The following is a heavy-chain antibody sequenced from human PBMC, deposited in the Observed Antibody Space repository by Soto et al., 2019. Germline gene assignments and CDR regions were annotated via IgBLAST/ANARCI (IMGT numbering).Heavy chain of an antibody. CDR2: VNDSGST. Sequence: PSETLSLTCAVYGGSFTGNYRSWIRQPPGKGLEWIGEVNDSGSTNFNPSLKSRVTISVDTSKKQFTLKLTSVTAADTAVYYCATDSDTSYFGMDVWGHGTTVTVSS. V-gene: IGHV4-34*01. CDR3: ATDSDTSYFGMDV. CDR1: GGSFTGNY. D-gene: IGHD1-26*01. J-gene: IGHJ6*02.